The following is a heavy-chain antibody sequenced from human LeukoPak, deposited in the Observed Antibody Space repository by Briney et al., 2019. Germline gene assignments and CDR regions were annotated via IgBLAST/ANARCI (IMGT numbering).Heavy chain of an antibody. CDR3: ARDKMEKDEYYYYYGMDV. D-gene: IGHD5-24*01. J-gene: IGHJ6*02. V-gene: IGHV3-21*01. CDR2: ISSSSSYI. CDR1: GFTFSSYS. Sequence: GGSLRLSCAASGFTFSSYSMNWVRQAPGKGLEWVSSISSSSSYIYYADSVKGRFTISRDNAKNSLYLQMNSLRAEDTAVYYCARDKMEKDEYYYYYGMDVWGQGTTVTVSS.